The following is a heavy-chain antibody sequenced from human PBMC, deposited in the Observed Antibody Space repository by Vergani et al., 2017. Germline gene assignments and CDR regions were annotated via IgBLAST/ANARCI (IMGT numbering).Heavy chain of an antibody. V-gene: IGHV2-70*15. CDR3: AQGYRALDF. D-gene: IGHD6-13*01. Sequence: QVTLRESGPALVKPTQTLTLTCTFSGFSLTTSGMCVTWVRQHPGKALEWLARIDWDDDKYYSTSLKTRLTISKDTSKNQVVLTMTNMDPVDTATYYCAQGYRALDFWGQGTLVTVSS. J-gene: IGHJ4*02. CDR2: IDWDDDK. CDR1: GFSLTTSGMC.